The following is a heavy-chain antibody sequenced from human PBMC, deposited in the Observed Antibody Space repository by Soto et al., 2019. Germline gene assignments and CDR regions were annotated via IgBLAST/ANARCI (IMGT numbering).Heavy chain of an antibody. CDR3: AKLRYVYWSAYNWFEY. V-gene: IGHV3-23*01. CDR1: GFTFSTYS. J-gene: IGHJ5*01. Sequence: GGSLRLSCAASGFTFSTYSMNWVRQAPGKGLEWVSAISGSGGSTYYADSVKGRFTVSRDNSKNTLYLQMNSLRVEDTAVYHCAKLRYVYWSAYNWFEYWGQGTPVTVSS. CDR2: ISGSGGST. D-gene: IGHD3-9*01.